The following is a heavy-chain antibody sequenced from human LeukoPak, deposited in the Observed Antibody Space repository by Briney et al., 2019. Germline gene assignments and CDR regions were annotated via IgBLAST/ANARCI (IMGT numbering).Heavy chain of an antibody. CDR2: ISYSGST. Sequence: SETLSLTCTVSGGPISSFYWSWIRQPPGKGLEWIGYISYSGSTNYNPSLKSRVTISVDTSKNQFSLKLSSVTVADTAVYYCARQVHADASDIWGQGTLVTVSS. CDR1: GGPISSFY. CDR3: ARQVHADASDI. J-gene: IGHJ3*02. V-gene: IGHV4-59*08.